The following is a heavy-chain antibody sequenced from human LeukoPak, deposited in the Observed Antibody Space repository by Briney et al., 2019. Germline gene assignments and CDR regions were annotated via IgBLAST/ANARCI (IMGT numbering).Heavy chain of an antibody. CDR3: AREREGGGTTSYYYYFMDV. J-gene: IGHJ6*03. V-gene: IGHV4-30-4*08. Sequence: PSETLSLTCTVSGGSFNSGYFYWSWIRQPPGKGLEWIGYIYYTGNTYYNPSLRSRVTISLDTSKNQFSLELSSVTAADTAVYYCAREREGGGTTSYYYYFMDVWGKGATVTVSS. D-gene: IGHD3-16*01. CDR1: GGSFNSGYFY. CDR2: IYYTGNT.